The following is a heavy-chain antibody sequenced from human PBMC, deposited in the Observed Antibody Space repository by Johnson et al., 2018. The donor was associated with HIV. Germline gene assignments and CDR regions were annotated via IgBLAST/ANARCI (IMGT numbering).Heavy chain of an antibody. CDR3: AKVPRVVVIPLDAFDI. CDR1: GFTFSSYA. J-gene: IGHJ3*02. D-gene: IGHD3-22*01. Sequence: QVQLVESGGGVVQPGRSLRLSCSASGFTFSSYAMHWVRQAPGKGLEWVAVISYDGSNKYYGDSVKGRFTISRDNSRNTLFLQMNSLRAEDTAVYYCAKVPRVVVIPLDAFDIWGQGTMVTVSS. CDR2: ISYDGSNK. V-gene: IGHV3-30*04.